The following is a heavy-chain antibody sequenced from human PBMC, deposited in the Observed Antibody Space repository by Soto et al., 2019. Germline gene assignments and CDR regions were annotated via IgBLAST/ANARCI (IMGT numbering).Heavy chain of an antibody. CDR2: IFPGDSDT. V-gene: IGHV5-51*01. Sequence: RGESLKISCKGSGYIFANDWIAWVRQMPGKGLEWMGIIFPGDSDTRYSPSFQGQVTISADKSINTAYLQWSSLKASDTAVYYCARRGAAHPDIDFRGQGARVTVSS. CDR3: ARRGAAHPDIDF. J-gene: IGHJ1*01. CDR1: GYIFANDW. D-gene: IGHD1-26*01.